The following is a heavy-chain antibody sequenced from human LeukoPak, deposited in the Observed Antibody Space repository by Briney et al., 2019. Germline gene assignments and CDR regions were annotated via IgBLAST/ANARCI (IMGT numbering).Heavy chain of an antibody. J-gene: IGHJ6*02. Sequence: SETLSLTCAVYGGSFSGYYWSWIRQPPGKGLEWIGEINHSGSTNYNPSLKSRVTISVDTSKNQFSLKLSSVTAADTAVYYCASVGYCSSTSCKTPFYYYYGMDVWGQGTTVTVSS. CDR3: ASVGYCSSTSCKTPFYYYYGMDV. CDR1: GGSFSGYY. CDR2: INHSGST. D-gene: IGHD2-2*01. V-gene: IGHV4-34*01.